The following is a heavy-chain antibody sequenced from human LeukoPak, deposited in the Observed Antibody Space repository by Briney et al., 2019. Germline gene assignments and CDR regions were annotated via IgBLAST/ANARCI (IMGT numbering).Heavy chain of an antibody. CDR2: IIPIFGTA. Sequence: SVTVSCTASGGTFSSYAISWVRQAPGQGLEWMGGIIPIFGTANYAQKFQGRVTITADESTSTAYMELSSLRSEDTAVYYCARVLSPVQAMYYFDYWGQGTLVTVSS. D-gene: IGHD2-2*01. CDR1: GGTFSSYA. CDR3: ARVLSPVQAMYYFDY. V-gene: IGHV1-69*13. J-gene: IGHJ4*02.